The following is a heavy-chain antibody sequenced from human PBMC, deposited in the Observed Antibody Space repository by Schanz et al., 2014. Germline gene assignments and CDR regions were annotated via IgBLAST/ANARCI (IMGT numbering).Heavy chain of an antibody. CDR3: ARDEGRDGYNLAFDV. J-gene: IGHJ3*01. CDR1: GFTVSSNY. CDR2: VYMSAAST. Sequence: EVQLVESGGGLIQPGGSLRLSCAVSGFTVSSNYMSWVRQAPGKGLEWVSTVYMSAASTRYADSVKGRFIISRDSSKNALFLHMNSLRPEDTTLYFCARDEGRDGYNLAFDVWGQGTLVTVSS. D-gene: IGHD5-12*01. V-gene: IGHV3-53*01.